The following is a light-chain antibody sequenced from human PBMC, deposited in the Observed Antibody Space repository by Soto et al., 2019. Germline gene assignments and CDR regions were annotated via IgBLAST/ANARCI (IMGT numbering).Light chain of an antibody. CDR1: SSDVGAYNF. CDR3: SSLTTINTYV. CDR2: DVA. Sequence: QSALTQPASVCGSPGQSIAITCTGTSSDVGAYNFVSWYQHHPGKAPKLMIYDVASRPSGVSNRFSGSKFGNTATLTISGLQAEDEADYYCSSLTTINTYVFGTGTKVTVL. J-gene: IGLJ1*01. V-gene: IGLV2-14*03.